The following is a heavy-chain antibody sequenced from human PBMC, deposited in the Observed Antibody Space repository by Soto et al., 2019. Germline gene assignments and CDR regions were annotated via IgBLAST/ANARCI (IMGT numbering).Heavy chain of an antibody. CDR2: IWYDGSNK. CDR3: AREKGFKQLTNHYYYYYGMDV. J-gene: IGHJ6*02. V-gene: IGHV3-33*01. Sequence: GGSLRLSCAASGFTFSSYGMHWVRQAPGKGLEWVAVIWYDGSNKYYADSVKGRFTISRDNSKNTLYLQMNSLRAEDTAVYYCAREKGFKQLTNHYYYYYGMDVWGQGTTVTVSS. D-gene: IGHD6-13*01. CDR1: GFTFSSYG.